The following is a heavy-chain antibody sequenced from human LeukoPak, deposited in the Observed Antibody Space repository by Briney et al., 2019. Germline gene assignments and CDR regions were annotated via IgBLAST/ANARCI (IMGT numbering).Heavy chain of an antibody. CDR1: GFTFSNYA. Sequence: PGGSLRLSCATFGFTFSNYAMNWVRQAPGKGLEWVSGISASGDSPYYADSVKGRFTISRDNSKNTLYLQMNSLRAEDTAVYYCAKVSNWNYQLSDYWGQGTLVTVSS. J-gene: IGHJ4*02. CDR2: ISASGDSP. CDR3: AKVSNWNYQLSDY. D-gene: IGHD1-7*01. V-gene: IGHV3-23*01.